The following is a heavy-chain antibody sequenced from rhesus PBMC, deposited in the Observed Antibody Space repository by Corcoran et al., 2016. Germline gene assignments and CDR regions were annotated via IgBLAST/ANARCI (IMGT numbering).Heavy chain of an antibody. CDR1: GGSFSSYW. V-gene: IGHV4-80*01. J-gene: IGHJ4*01. CDR3: ARRVRQQPTN. Sequence: QVQLQESGPGLVKPSETLSLTCAVSGGSFSSYWWSWIRQPPGKGLEWIGEINGKSGSTNYNPSLKSRGTLSKDASKNQFSLKLSSVTAADTAVYYCARRVRQQPTNWGQGVLVTVSS. D-gene: IGHD6-43*01. CDR2: INGKSGST.